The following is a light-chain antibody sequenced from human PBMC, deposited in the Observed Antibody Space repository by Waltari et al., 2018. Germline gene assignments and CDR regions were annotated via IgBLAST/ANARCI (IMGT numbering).Light chain of an antibody. CDR1: QSPVFFNGNTY. CDR3: MQAAEWPLT. CDR2: QVA. Sequence: EVVLTQSPLSLAVALGHSASISCRSGQSPVFFNGNTYLTWFHQRPGQSPRRLIYQVAKRDSGVPDRFSGSGSGTEFTLRISSVEAEDVGIYYCMQAAEWPLTFGGGTRVEIK. V-gene: IGKV2-30*01. J-gene: IGKJ4*01.